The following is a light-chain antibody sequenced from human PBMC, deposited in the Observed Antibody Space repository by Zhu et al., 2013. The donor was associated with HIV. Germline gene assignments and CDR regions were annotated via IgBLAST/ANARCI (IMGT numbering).Light chain of an antibody. CDR3: CSYAGSSTLV. J-gene: IGLJ2*01. CDR1: SSDVGSYNL. Sequence: QSALTQPASVSGSPGQSMTISCTGTSSDVGSYNLVSWYQQYPGKAPKLMIYEGSKRPSGVSNRFSGSKSDNTASLTISGLQAEDEADYYCCSYAGSSTLVFGGGTKLTVL. CDR2: EGS. V-gene: IGLV2-23*01.